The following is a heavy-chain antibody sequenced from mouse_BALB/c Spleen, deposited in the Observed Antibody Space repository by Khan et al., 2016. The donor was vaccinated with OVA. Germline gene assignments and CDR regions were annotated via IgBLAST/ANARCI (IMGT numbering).Heavy chain of an antibody. CDR2: IDPFSGGS. V-gene: IGHV1S135*01. CDR1: GYSFTSYY. Sequence: IQLVQSGPELMKPGASVKISCKASGYSFTSYYIHWVMQRPGQSLEWIGYIDPFSGGSNYNQKFKGKATLTVDKSSSTAYIQLSNLTSEDSAVYYWTRHGDVAWFTYWGQGTLVTVSA. CDR3: TRHGDVAWFTY. J-gene: IGHJ3*01. D-gene: IGHD2-13*01.